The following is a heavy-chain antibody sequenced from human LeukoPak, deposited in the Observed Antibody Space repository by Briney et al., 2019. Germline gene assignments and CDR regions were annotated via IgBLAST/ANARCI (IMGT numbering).Heavy chain of an antibody. Sequence: SETLSLTCSVSGGSISSYYWSWIRQPPGKGLEWIGYIYYSGSTNYNPSLKSRVTMSVDTSKNQFSLKLTSVTAADTAVYYCARLKPVAGYDAFDIWGHGTMVTVSS. J-gene: IGHJ3*02. CDR2: IYYSGST. CDR1: GGSISSYY. CDR3: ARLKPVAGYDAFDI. D-gene: IGHD6-19*01. V-gene: IGHV4-59*08.